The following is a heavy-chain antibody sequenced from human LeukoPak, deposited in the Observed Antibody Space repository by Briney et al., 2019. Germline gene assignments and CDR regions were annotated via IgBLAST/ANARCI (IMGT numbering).Heavy chain of an antibody. V-gene: IGHV3-66*01. Sequence: GGSLRLSCAASGFTVSSNYMSWVRQAPGKGLEWVSVFYSGGSTYYADPVKGRFTISRDNSKNTLYLQMNSLRAEDTAVYYCAKRSGYSSTGYYFDYWGQGTLVTVSS. J-gene: IGHJ4*02. CDR2: FYSGGST. CDR3: AKRSGYSSTGYYFDY. CDR1: GFTVSSNY. D-gene: IGHD6-13*01.